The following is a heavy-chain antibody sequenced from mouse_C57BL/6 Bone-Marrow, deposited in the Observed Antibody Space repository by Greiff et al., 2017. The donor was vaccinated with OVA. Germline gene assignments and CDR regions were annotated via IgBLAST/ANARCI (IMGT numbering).Heavy chain of an antibody. Sequence: EVQLQQSGPELVKPGASVKISCKASGYSFTDYNMNWVKQSNGKSLEWIGVINPNYGTTSYNQKFKGKATLTVDQSSSTAYMQLNSLTSEDSAVYYCASIYYGDDDWYVDVWGTGTTVTVSS. CDR2: INPNYGTT. V-gene: IGHV1-39*01. D-gene: IGHD2-2*01. J-gene: IGHJ1*03. CDR3: ASIYYGDDDWYVDV. CDR1: GYSFTDYN.